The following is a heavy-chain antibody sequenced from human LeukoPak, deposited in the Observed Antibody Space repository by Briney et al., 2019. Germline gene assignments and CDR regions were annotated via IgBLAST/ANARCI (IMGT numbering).Heavy chain of an antibody. CDR2: IKSKTDGGTT. CDR1: GFTFSNAW. D-gene: IGHD3-22*01. CDR3: STTYYYDSSEGY. Sequence: GGSLRLSCAASGFTFSNAWMNWVRQAPGKGLEWVGRIKSKTDGGTTDYAAPVKGRFTISRDDSKTTLYLQMSSLKTEDTAVYYCSTTYYYDSSEGYWGQGTLVTVSS. V-gene: IGHV3-15*07. J-gene: IGHJ4*02.